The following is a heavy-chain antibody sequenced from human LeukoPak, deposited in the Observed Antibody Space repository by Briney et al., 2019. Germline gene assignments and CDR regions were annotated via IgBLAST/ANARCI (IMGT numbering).Heavy chain of an antibody. J-gene: IGHJ5*02. CDR3: APGKQWLVPGNWFDP. CDR2: ISGSGGST. D-gene: IGHD6-19*01. V-gene: IGHV3-23*01. Sequence: PGGSLRLSCAASGFTFSSYAMSWVRQAPGKGLEWVSAISGSGGSTYYADSVKGRFTISRDNSKNTLYLQMNSLRAEDTAVYYCAPGKQWLVPGNWFDPWGQGTLVTVSS. CDR1: GFTFSSYA.